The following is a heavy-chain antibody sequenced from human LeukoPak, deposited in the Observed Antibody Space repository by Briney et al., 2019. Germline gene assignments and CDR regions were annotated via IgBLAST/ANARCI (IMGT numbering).Heavy chain of an antibody. V-gene: IGHV3-23*01. Sequence: QTGGSLRLSCAASGFTFSSYAMSWVRQAPGKGLEWESAISGSCGSTYYADSVKGRFTISRDNAKNTLYLQMNSLRAEDTAVYYCARAGFYYGSGNMGALGIGYFTMDVWGQGTTVTVSS. CDR3: ARAGFYYGSGNMGALGIGYFTMDV. J-gene: IGHJ6*02. CDR1: GFTFSSYA. D-gene: IGHD3-10*01. CDR2: ISGSCGST.